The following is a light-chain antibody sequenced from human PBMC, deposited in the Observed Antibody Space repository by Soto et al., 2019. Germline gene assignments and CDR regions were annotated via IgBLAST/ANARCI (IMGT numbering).Light chain of an antibody. V-gene: IGKV3-20*01. J-gene: IGKJ1*01. CDR3: QQYGSSPPWT. CDR2: GAS. CDR1: QSVSSSY. Sequence: EIVLTQSPGTLSLSPGERATLSCRASQSVSSSYLAWYQQKPGQAPRLLIYGASSRATGIPDRFSGSGSGTDFTLTISRLDPEDFAVYYCQQYGSSPPWTFGQGTKVVIK.